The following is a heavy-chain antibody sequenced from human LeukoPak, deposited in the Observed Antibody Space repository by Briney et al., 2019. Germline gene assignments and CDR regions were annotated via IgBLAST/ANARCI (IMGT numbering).Heavy chain of an antibody. Sequence: GASVKVSCKTSGYTFTGPYIHWVRQAPGQGLEWMGWVNPKSGGTSYAQRFQDRITLARDTSISTAYMELSRLRSDDTAVYYCARKYHYDSSGYYWAFGYWGQGTLVTVSS. J-gene: IGHJ4*02. CDR3: ARKYHYDSSGYYWAFGY. CDR1: GYTFTGPY. V-gene: IGHV1-2*02. D-gene: IGHD3-22*01. CDR2: VNPKSGGT.